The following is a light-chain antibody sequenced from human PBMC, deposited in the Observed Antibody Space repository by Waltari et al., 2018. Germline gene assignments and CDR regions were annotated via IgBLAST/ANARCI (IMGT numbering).Light chain of an antibody. CDR3: QQYNSYSQLYT. J-gene: IGKJ2*01. CDR2: KAS. Sequence: IQMTQSHSTLSASVGDRVPIPCRDSQSIISWLAWYQQKPGKAPKLLIYKASSLESRVPSRFSCSGAGTEFTLTISSLQPDDFATYYCQQYNSYSQLYTFGQGTKLEIK. V-gene: IGKV1-5*03. CDR1: QSIISW.